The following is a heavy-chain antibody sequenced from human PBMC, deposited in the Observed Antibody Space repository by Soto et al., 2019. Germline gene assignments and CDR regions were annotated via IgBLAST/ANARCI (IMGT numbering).Heavy chain of an antibody. J-gene: IGHJ6*02. CDR3: ARDRAKFGMDV. CDR2: TYHRSKWHN. Sequence: SQTLSLTCVISGYSVSSNSAAWNWIRKSPSRGLEWLGRTYHRSKWHNDSAESVKSRITINPDTSKNQFSLQLNSVTPDDTAVYYCARDRAKFGMDVWGQGTTVTVSS. D-gene: IGHD3-10*01. CDR1: GYSVSSNSAA. V-gene: IGHV6-1*01.